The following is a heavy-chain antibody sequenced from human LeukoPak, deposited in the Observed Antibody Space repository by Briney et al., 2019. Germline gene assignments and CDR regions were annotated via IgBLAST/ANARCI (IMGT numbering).Heavy chain of an antibody. Sequence: GASVKVSCKASGYTFTGYYIHWVRQAPGQGLEWTGWINPNSGGTSSAQKFQGRVTMTRDTSINTAYMELSRLTSDDTAVYYCARVGSNTGYVYFDYWGQGTLVTVSS. CDR2: INPNSGGT. CDR3: ARVGSNTGYVYFDY. J-gene: IGHJ4*02. CDR1: GYTFTGYY. D-gene: IGHD5-12*01. V-gene: IGHV1-2*02.